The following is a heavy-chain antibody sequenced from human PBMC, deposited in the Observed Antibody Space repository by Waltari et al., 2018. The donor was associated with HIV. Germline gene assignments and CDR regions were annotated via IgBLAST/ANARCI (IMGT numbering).Heavy chain of an antibody. CDR2: INHRGTS. V-gene: IGHV4-34*01. CDR1: RATFTGYY. D-gene: IGHD3-22*01. Sequence: QVQLQERGAGQVKPTETLSLTCALHRATFTGYYWSWIRQTPGKGLEWIGEINHRGTSNYNPALKGRVTMSIDTPKNQFSLKLTSVTAADTAVYCCAGGPFYYDRGGAALVRRDYSYYYGLDAWGQGTTVTVS. CDR3: AGGPFYYDRGGAALVRRDYSYYYGLDA. J-gene: IGHJ6*02.